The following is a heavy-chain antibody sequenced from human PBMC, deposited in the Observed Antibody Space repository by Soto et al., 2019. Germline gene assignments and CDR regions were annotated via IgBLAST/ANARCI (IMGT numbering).Heavy chain of an antibody. V-gene: IGHV1-18*01. D-gene: IGHD6-19*01. CDR1: GYTFTSYG. J-gene: IGHJ6*02. Sequence: ASVKVSCKASGYTFTSYGISWVRQAPGQGLEWMGWISAYNGNTNYAQKLQGRVTMTTDTSTSTAYMELRSLRSDDTAVYYCARDPIAVAGVDYYGMDVWGQGTTVTVSS. CDR2: ISAYNGNT. CDR3: ARDPIAVAGVDYYGMDV.